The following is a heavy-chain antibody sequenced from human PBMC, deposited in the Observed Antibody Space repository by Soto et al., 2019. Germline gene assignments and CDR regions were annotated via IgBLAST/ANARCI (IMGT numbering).Heavy chain of an antibody. D-gene: IGHD6-19*01. CDR2: ISSSGSTI. V-gene: IGHV3-11*01. Sequence: GGSLRLSCAASGFTFSDYYMSWIRQAPGKGLEWVSYISSSGSTIYYADSVKGRFTISRDNAKNSLYLQMNSLRAEDTAVYYCARDPVAVAGPYYFGYWGQGTLVTVSS. CDR3: ARDPVAVAGPYYFGY. CDR1: GFTFSDYY. J-gene: IGHJ4*02.